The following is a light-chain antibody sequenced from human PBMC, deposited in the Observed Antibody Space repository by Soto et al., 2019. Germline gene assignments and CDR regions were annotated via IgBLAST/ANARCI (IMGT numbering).Light chain of an antibody. CDR2: TAS. CDR1: QGIGKN. CDR3: QKYDSVPWS. Sequence: DIQMTQSPSSLSTSVGDTVTITYRASQGIGKNLAWYQQKPGKVPKVLIYTASTLHSGVPSRFSGSGSGTDFTLTINSLQPEDVATYFCQKYDSVPWSFGQGTRVEI. J-gene: IGKJ1*01. V-gene: IGKV1-27*01.